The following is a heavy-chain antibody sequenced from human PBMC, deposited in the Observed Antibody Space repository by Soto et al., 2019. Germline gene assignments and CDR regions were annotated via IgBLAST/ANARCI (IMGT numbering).Heavy chain of an antibody. CDR1: GYTFSSYD. J-gene: IGHJ5*02. D-gene: IGHD3-10*01. V-gene: IGHV1-18*01. CDR2: ISAYNGNT. Sequence: ASVKVSCKASGYTFSSYDINWVRQAPGQGLEWMGWISAYNGNTNYAQKLQGRVTMTTDTSTSTAYMELRSLRSDDTAVYYCARGGLLWFGETRVRFDPWGQGTLVTVSS. CDR3: ARGGLLWFGETRVRFDP.